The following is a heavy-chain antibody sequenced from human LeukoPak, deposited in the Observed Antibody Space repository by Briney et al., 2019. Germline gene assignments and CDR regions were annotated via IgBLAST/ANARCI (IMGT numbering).Heavy chain of an antibody. CDR3: ASVVRAGRPDDGLVFDY. D-gene: IGHD1-1*01. CDR1: GGSISSGGYY. V-gene: IGHV4-31*03. J-gene: IGHJ4*02. Sequence: SQTLSLTCTVSGGSISSGGYYWSWIRQHPGEGLVWIGYIYYSGSTYYNPSLKSRVTISVSTSKNQISLKLSSVTAADTAAYSCASVVRAGRPDDGLVFDYWGQGTLVTVSS. CDR2: IYYSGST.